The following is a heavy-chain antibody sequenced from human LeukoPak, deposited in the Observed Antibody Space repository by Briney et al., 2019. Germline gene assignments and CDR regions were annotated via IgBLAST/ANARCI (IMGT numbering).Heavy chain of an antibody. CDR1: GFTFSWHA. CDR3: AKDQSSRHYDFWSGYYLYYFDY. Sequence: GSLRLPCAASGFTFSWHAMHWVRQAPGKGPEGVSAFSGRGGCTYYADSVKGRFTISRDNSKNTLYLQMNSLRAEDTAVYYCAKDQSSRHYDFWSGYYLYYFDYWGQGTLVTVSS. J-gene: IGHJ4*02. V-gene: IGHV3-23*01. D-gene: IGHD3-3*01. CDR2: FSGRGGCT.